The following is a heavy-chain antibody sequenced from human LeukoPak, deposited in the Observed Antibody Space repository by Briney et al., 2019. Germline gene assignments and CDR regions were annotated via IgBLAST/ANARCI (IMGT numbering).Heavy chain of an antibody. J-gene: IGHJ4*02. D-gene: IGHD3-10*01. Sequence: SETLSLTCAVYGGSFSGYYWSWIRQPPGKGLEWIGEINHSGGTNYNPSLKSRVTISVDTSKNQFSLKLSSVTAADTAVYYCARGARYGSGSYDYWGQGTLVTVSS. CDR2: INHSGGT. CDR1: GGSFSGYY. CDR3: ARGARYGSGSYDY. V-gene: IGHV4-34*01.